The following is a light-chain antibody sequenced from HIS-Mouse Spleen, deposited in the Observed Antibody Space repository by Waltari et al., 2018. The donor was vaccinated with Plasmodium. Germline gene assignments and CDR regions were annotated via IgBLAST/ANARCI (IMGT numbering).Light chain of an antibody. CDR3: QQYDNLPPLFT. Sequence: IMMPQSPSPLSASVGNSATISCQASQDISNYLNWYQQKPGKAPKLLIYDASNLETGVPSRFSGSGSGTDFTFTISSLQPEDIATYYCQQYDNLPPLFTFGPGTKVDIK. CDR2: DAS. V-gene: IGKV1-33*01. CDR1: QDISNY. J-gene: IGKJ3*01.